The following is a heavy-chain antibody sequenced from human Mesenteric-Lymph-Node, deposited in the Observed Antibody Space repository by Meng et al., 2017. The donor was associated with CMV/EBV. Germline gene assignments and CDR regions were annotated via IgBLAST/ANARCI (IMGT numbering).Heavy chain of an antibody. D-gene: IGHD6-19*01. CDR1: GYTFTTYP. J-gene: IGHJ4*02. CDR2: INTGNGNT. CDR3: AKAIAVAGTGFDY. V-gene: IGHV1-3*04. Sequence: CKSSGYTFTTYPLHWVRQAPGHRLEWMGWINTGNGNTKYSQSFQGRVTITRDTSASTGYMELTSLISEDTAVYYCAKAIAVAGTGFDYWGQGTLVTVSS.